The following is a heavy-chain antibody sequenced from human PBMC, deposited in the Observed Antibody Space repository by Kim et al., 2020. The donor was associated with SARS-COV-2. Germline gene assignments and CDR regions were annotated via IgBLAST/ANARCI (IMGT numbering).Heavy chain of an antibody. J-gene: IGHJ4*01. CDR3: ARKAGDNWNDEEFDY. CDR1: GGSVSSGSYY. V-gene: IGHV4-61*01. CDR2: IYYSGST. D-gene: IGHD1-20*01. Sequence: SETLSLTCTVSGGSVSSGSYYWSWIRQPPGKGLEWIGYIYYSGSTNYNPSLKSRVTISVDTSKNQFSLKLSSVTAADTAVYYCARKAGDNWNDEEFDYWG.